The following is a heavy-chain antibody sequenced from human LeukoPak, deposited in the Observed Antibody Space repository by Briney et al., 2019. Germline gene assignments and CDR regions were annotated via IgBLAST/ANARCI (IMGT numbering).Heavy chain of an antibody. CDR1: GYTFSSCG. Sequence: ASVKVSCKGSGYTFSSCGISWVRQAPGQGLEWMGWIITYNGNTNYAQKFQGRVTMTTDTSTSTAYMELRSLRSDDTAVYYCAKTTMTSEEYYYFYMDVWGKGTTVTVSS. CDR2: IITYNGNT. J-gene: IGHJ6*03. V-gene: IGHV1-18*01. D-gene: IGHD4-17*01. CDR3: AKTTMTSEEYYYFYMDV.